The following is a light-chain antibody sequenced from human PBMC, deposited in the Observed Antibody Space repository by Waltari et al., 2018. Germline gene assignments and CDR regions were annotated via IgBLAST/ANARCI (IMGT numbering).Light chain of an antibody. CDR1: HSSSNEDS. CDR2: RAS. J-gene: IGKJ4*01. Sequence: DIVMTQSPDSLAVSLGERATINCKSSHSSSNEDSLAWYQQKPGQPPKLLIYRASTRESGVPDRFSGSGSGTDFTLTISSLQAEDVAVYYCQQYSTTPLTFGGGTKVEVK. V-gene: IGKV4-1*01. CDR3: QQYSTTPLT.